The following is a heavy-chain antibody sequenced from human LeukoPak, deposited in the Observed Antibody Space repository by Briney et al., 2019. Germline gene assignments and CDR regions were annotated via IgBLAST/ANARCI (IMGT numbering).Heavy chain of an antibody. J-gene: IGHJ4*02. CDR3: AGASTPYSSGWYFDY. Sequence: ASVKVSCKASGYTFTSYGISWVRQAPGQGLEWMGWISAYNGNTNYAQKLQGRVTMTTDTSTSTAYMELRSLRSDDTAVYYCAGASTPYSSGWYFDYWGQGTLVTVSS. CDR1: GYTFTSYG. D-gene: IGHD6-19*01. V-gene: IGHV1-18*01. CDR2: ISAYNGNT.